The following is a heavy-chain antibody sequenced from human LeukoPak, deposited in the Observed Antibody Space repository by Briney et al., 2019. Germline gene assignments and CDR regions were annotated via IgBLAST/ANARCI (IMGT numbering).Heavy chain of an antibody. CDR1: GGSFSGYY. V-gene: IGHV4-34*01. CDR3: ARDLYYGGNSGAFDI. CDR2: INHSGST. Sequence: SETLSLTCAVYGGSFSGYYWSWIRQPPGKGLEWIGEINHSGSTYYNPSLKSRVTISVDTSKNQFSLKLSSVTAADTAVYYCARDLYYGGNSGAFDIWGQGTMVTVSS. D-gene: IGHD4-23*01. J-gene: IGHJ3*02.